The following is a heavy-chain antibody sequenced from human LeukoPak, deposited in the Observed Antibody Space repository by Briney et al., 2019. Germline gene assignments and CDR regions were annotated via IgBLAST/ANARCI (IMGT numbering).Heavy chain of an antibody. Sequence: PGGSLRLSCAASGFTFSSYWMSWVRQAPGKGLEWVANIKQDGSEKYYVDSVKGRFTISRDNAKNSLYLQMNSLRAEDTAVYYCARELNYYDSSGYYPTAGAFDIWGQGTMVTVSS. D-gene: IGHD3-22*01. V-gene: IGHV3-7*01. J-gene: IGHJ3*02. CDR3: ARELNYYDSSGYYPTAGAFDI. CDR1: GFTFSSYW. CDR2: IKQDGSEK.